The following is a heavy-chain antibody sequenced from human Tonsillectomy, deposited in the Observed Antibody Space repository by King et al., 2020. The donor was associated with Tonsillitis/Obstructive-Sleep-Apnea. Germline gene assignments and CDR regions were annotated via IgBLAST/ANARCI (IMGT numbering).Heavy chain of an antibody. Sequence: VQLVESGGGVVQPGGSLRLSCAASGFTFDDYAMHWVRQAPGKGLEWVSLISGDGGSTYYADSVKGRFTISRDNSKNSLYLQMNSLRTEDTALYYCAKDISKCSSNSCYMSRTMYGVVIPWYYYYYDMDVWGKGTTVTVSS. CDR1: GFTFDDYA. CDR2: ISGDGGST. V-gene: IGHV3-43*02. CDR3: AKDISKCSSNSCYMSRTMYGVVIPWYYYYYDMDV. J-gene: IGHJ6*03. D-gene: IGHD2-2*02.